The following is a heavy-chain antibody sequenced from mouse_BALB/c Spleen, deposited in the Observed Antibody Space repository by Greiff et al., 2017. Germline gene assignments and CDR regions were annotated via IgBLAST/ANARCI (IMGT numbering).Heavy chain of an antibody. CDR2: ISSGSSTI. Sequence: EVKLMESGGGLVQPGGSRKLSCAASGFTFSSFGMHWVRQAPEKGLEWVAYISSGSSTIYYADTVKGRFTISRDNPKNTLFLQMTSLRSEDTAMYYCARRPRTVWYFDVWGAGTTVTVAS. CDR3: ARRPRTVWYFDV. V-gene: IGHV5-17*02. CDR1: GFTFSSFG. J-gene: IGHJ1*01.